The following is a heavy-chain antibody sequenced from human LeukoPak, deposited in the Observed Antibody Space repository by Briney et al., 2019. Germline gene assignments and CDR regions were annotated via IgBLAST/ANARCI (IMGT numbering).Heavy chain of an antibody. CDR2: INHSGST. D-gene: IGHD3-10*01. CDR1: GGSFSGYY. Sequence: SETLSLTCAVYGGSFSGYYWSWIRQPPGKGLEWIGEINHSGSTNYNPSLKSRVTISVDTSKNQFSLKLSSVTAADTAVYYCARDYSPRLLWFGELSIPQSDAFDIWGQGTMVTVSS. V-gene: IGHV4-34*01. J-gene: IGHJ3*02. CDR3: ARDYSPRLLWFGELSIPQSDAFDI.